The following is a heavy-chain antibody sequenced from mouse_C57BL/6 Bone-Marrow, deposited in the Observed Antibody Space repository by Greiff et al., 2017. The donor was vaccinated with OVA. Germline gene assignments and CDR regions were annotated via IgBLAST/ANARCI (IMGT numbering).Heavy chain of an antibody. CDR1: GYTFTSYW. D-gene: IGHD1-1*01. CDR3: ERFGTTVVVDY. CDR2: INPSNGGT. Sequence: VQLQQSGTELVKPGASVKLSCKASGYTFTSYWMHWLKQSPGQGLEWIGNINPSNGGTNYNEKLKSKATLTVDKSSSTVYMKLSSLTSEDSAVYYSERFGTTVVVDYWGQGTTLTVSS. V-gene: IGHV1-53*01. J-gene: IGHJ2*01.